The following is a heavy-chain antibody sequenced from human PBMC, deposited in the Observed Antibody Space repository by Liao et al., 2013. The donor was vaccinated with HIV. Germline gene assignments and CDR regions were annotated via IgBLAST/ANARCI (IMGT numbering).Heavy chain of an antibody. CDR1: GGSISTGDYY. J-gene: IGHJ3*02. D-gene: IGHD3-3*01. V-gene: IGHV4-30-4*08. CDR3: ARGGALSRLRFLEWLRGDAFDI. Sequence: VQLQESGPGLVKPSQTLSLTCTVSGGSISTGDYYWSWIRQPPGKGLEWIGYIYYSGSTNYNPSLKSRVTISVDTSKNQFSLKLSSVTAADTAVYYCARGGALSRLRFLEWLRGDAFDIWGQGTMVTVSS. CDR2: IYYSGST.